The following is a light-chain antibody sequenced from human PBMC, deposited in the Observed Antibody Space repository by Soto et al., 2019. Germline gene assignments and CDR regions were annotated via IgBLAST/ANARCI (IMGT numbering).Light chain of an antibody. CDR2: AAS. CDR1: QTISSY. V-gene: IGKV1-39*01. J-gene: IGKJ2*01. CDR3: QQSQSIPYT. Sequence: DIQMTQSPSSLSASVGDRVTITCRASQTISSYLNWYQQKPDKAPKLLIYAASSLQSGVPSRFSGSESGTDFTLTISRLQPGDFATYYCQQSQSIPYTFGQGTKVEIK.